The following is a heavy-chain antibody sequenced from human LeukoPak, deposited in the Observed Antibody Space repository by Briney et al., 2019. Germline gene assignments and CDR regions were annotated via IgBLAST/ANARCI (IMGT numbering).Heavy chain of an antibody. V-gene: IGHV4-39*07. D-gene: IGHD5-18*01. CDR2: IDYSGST. Sequence: SETLSLTCTVSGGSISSSGYYWGWIRQPPGKGLEWMGSIDYSGSTYYIPSLKSRLTISLDTSKNQFSLKLSSVTAADTAVYYCVRDNESAYKRGYGQFFYYMDKWGKGTTVIVSS. CDR3: VRDNESAYKRGYGQFFYYMDK. CDR1: GGSISSSGYY. J-gene: IGHJ6*03.